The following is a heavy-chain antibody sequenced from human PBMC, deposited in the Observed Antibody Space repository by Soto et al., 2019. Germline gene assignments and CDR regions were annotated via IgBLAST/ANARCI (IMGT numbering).Heavy chain of an antibody. CDR2: ISCYNGKT. J-gene: IGHJ6*02. CDR3: ARDAPPPELRFLEWHNYDYNGMDV. Sequence: QVQVVQSGDEVKETGASVRVSCKTSGYSFTAYGISWVRQAPGQGLEWIGWISCYNGKTKYAQKVQGRVTTTADTSTSTAYMEVRRLRSHDTSLYYCARDAPPPELRFLEWHNYDYNGMDVWGQGTTVTVSS. CDR1: GYSFTAYG. D-gene: IGHD3-3*01. V-gene: IGHV1-18*01.